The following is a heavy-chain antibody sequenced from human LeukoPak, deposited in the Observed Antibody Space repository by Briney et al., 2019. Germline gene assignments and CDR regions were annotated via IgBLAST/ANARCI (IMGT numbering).Heavy chain of an antibody. Sequence: SETLSLTCTVSGGSISSGGYYWSWLRQHPGKGLEWIGYIYYSGSTYYNPSLKSRVTISVDTSKNQFSLKLSPVTAADTAVYYCAREDRDYLNWFDPWGQGTLVTVSS. CDR3: AREDRDYLNWFDP. V-gene: IGHV4-31*03. CDR2: IYYSGST. CDR1: GGSISSGGYY. D-gene: IGHD4-17*01. J-gene: IGHJ5*02.